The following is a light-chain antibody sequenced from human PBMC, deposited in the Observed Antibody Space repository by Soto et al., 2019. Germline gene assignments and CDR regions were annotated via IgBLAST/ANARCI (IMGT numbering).Light chain of an antibody. Sequence: QSVLTQPPSASGTPGQRVTISCSGSSSNIGSNTVSWYQQFPGTAPKLLIYNNNQRPSGVADRFSGSKSGTSASLAISVLEADDEADYYCASCDADLYGYVFGTGTKLTVL. CDR2: NNN. J-gene: IGLJ1*01. V-gene: IGLV1-44*01. CDR1: SSNIGSNT. CDR3: ASCDADLYGYV.